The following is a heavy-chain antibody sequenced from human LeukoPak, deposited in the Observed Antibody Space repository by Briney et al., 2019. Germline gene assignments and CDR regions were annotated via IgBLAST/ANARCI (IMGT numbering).Heavy chain of an antibody. CDR3: ARSRAAGRADY. CDR2: ISSSSSYI. Sequence: GGPLRLSCAASGFTFSSYSMNWVRQAPGKGLQWVSSISSSSSYIYYADSVKGRFTISRDNAKNSLYLQMNSLRAEDTAVYYCARSRAAGRADYWGQGTLVSASS. D-gene: IGHD6-25*01. J-gene: IGHJ4*02. CDR1: GFTFSSYS. V-gene: IGHV3-21*01.